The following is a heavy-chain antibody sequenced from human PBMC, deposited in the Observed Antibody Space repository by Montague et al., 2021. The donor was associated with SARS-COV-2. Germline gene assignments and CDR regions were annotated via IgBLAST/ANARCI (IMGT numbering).Heavy chain of an antibody. D-gene: IGHD6-13*01. CDR2: ISKNGNT. J-gene: IGHJ4*02. V-gene: IGHV4-59*01. CDR1: GVSISSYY. Sequence: SETLSLTCSVSGVSISSYYWSWIRQPPGKGLEWIGYISKNGNTNYNPSLQSRVIISLDTSKNQVSLRLSSVSAADTAVYYCARAFIAAAGTTSFDYWGQGTLVTVSS. CDR3: ARAFIAAAGTTSFDY.